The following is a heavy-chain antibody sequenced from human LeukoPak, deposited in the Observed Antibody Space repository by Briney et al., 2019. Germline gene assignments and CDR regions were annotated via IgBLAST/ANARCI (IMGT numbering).Heavy chain of an antibody. D-gene: IGHD3-22*01. J-gene: IGHJ4*02. CDR2: IHYSGST. V-gene: IGHV4-59*01. CDR3: ARDTWGYYDGSGYYYYFDY. CDR1: GGSTSSYY. Sequence: SETLSLTCTVSGGSTSSYYFSWIRQPPGKGLEWIGYIHYSGSTNYNPSLKSQVTISLDTSKNQFSLMLSSVTAADTAVYYCARDTWGYYDGSGYYYYFDYWGQGTLVTVSS.